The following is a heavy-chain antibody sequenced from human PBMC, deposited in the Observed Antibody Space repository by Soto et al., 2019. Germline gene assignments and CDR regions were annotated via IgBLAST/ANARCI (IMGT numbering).Heavy chain of an antibody. CDR2: INAGNGNT. V-gene: IGHV1-3*01. CDR3: ARYCSSTSCAWTEAFDY. J-gene: IGHJ4*02. D-gene: IGHD2-2*01. CDR1: GYTFTSYA. Sequence: QVQLVQSGAEVKKPGASVKVSCKASGYTFTSYAMHWVRQAPGQRLEWMGWINAGNGNTKYSQKFQGRVTITRDTSASTAYMELSSLRSEDTAVYYCARYCSSTSCAWTEAFDYWGQGTLVTVSS.